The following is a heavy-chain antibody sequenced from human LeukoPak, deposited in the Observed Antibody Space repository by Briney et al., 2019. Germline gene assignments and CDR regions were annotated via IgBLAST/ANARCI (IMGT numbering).Heavy chain of an antibody. J-gene: IGHJ5*02. Sequence: SETLSLTCGVYGESFSGYYWSWIRQPPGKGLEWIGEINHSGSTNYNPSLKSRVTISVDTSKSQFSLRLSSVTAADTAVYYCARGVGLGGWFDPWGQGTLVTVSS. V-gene: IGHV4-34*01. D-gene: IGHD3-16*01. CDR1: GESFSGYY. CDR3: ARGVGLGGWFDP. CDR2: INHSGST.